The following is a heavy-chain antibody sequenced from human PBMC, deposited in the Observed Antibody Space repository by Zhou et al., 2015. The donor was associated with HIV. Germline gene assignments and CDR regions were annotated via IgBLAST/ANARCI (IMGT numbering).Heavy chain of an antibody. V-gene: IGHV1-8*01. Sequence: QVQLVQSGAEVKKPGASVKVSCKASGYTFTSYDINWVRQATGQGLEWMGWMNPNSGNTGYAQKFQGRVTMTRNTSISTAYMELSSLRSEDTAVYYCARVYRLDYGGNSRHFDYWGQGNPGPPSP. CDR2: MNPNSGNT. CDR3: ARVYRLDYGGNSRHFDY. CDR1: GYTFTSYD. J-gene: IGHJ4*02. D-gene: IGHD4-23*01.